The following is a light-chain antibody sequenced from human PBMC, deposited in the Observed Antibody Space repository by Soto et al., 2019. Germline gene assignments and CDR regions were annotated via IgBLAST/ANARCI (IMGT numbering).Light chain of an antibody. CDR1: SSDVGGYNY. Sequence: QSLLTQPPSASGSPGQSVTISCPGTSSDVGGYNYVSWYQQHPGKAPQLMIYEVSKRPSGVPDRFSGSKSGNTASLTVSGLQAEDEADYYCSSYAGSNNLNFFGTGTKVTVL. V-gene: IGLV2-8*01. CDR3: SSYAGSNNLNF. CDR2: EVS. J-gene: IGLJ1*01.